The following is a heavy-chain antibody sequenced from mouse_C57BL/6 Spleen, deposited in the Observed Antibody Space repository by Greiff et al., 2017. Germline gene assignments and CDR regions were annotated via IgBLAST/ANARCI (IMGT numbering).Heavy chain of an antibody. CDR1: GYSFTGYS. J-gene: IGHJ2*01. Sequence: EVQLQQSGPELVRPGASVKISCKASGYSFTGYSMNWVKQSPEQSLEWIGDINPSTGGTTYNQKFKAKATLTVDKSSSTAYMQLKSLTSEDSAVYYCARRNEYAHCWGHGTTLTVST. CDR3: ARRNEYAHC. CDR2: INPSTGGT. V-gene: IGHV1-42*01. D-gene: IGHD5-1*01.